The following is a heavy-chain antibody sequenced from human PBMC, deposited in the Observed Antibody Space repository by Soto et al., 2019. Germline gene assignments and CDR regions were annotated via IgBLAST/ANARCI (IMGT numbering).Heavy chain of an antibody. V-gene: IGHV4-34*01. CDR3: ARGSQAIVVVPAATYYYYGMDV. D-gene: IGHD2-2*01. CDR1: GGSFSGYY. Sequence: SEPLSLTCAVYGGSFSGYYWSWIRQPPGKGLEWIGEISHSGSTNYNPSLKSRVTISVDTSKNQFSLELSSVTAADTAVYYCARGSQAIVVVPAATYYYYGMDVWGQGTTVTVSS. J-gene: IGHJ6*02. CDR2: ISHSGST.